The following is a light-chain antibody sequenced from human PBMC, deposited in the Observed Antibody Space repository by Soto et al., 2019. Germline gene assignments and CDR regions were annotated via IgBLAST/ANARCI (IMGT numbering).Light chain of an antibody. CDR1: QSLVHSDGNTY. CDR2: KIS. J-gene: IGKJ1*01. CDR3: IQLTQFPWT. V-gene: IGKV2-24*01. Sequence: DVVMTQTPLSSPVTLGQPASISCRSSQSLVHSDGNTYLTWFQQRPGQPPRLPIYKISNRFSGVPDRFRGSGAGKDFTLKISRVETEDVGVYYCIQLTQFPWTFGQGTKVEIK.